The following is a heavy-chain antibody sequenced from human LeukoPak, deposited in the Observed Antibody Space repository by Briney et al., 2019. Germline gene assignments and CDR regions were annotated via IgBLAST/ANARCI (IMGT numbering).Heavy chain of an antibody. V-gene: IGHV1-69*06. CDR2: VTPIFGTA. J-gene: IGHJ4*02. Sequence: GASVKVSCKASGGTFSSYGITWVRQAPGQGLEWMGRVTPIFGTANYAQKFQGRVTITADKSTSTAYMELSGLRSEDTAVYYCARDDAYSNNAYWGQGTLVTVSS. D-gene: IGHD4-11*01. CDR1: GGTFSSYG. CDR3: ARDDAYSNNAY.